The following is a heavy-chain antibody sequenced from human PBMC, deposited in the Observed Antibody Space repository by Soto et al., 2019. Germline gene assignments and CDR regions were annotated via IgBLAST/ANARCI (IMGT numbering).Heavy chain of an antibody. D-gene: IGHD6-13*01. CDR2: INSSSSYT. J-gene: IGHJ2*01. V-gene: IGHV3-11*03. Sequence: QVQLLESGGGLVTPGGSLSLSCAASGFTFSDYYMSWIRQATGKGLEWVSYINSSSSYTNYADSVKGRFTISRDNAKNSLYLQLNTLRAEDTAVYYCARIITAAGGRRYFDLWGRGTLVTVSS. CDR1: GFTFSDYY. CDR3: ARIITAAGGRRYFDL.